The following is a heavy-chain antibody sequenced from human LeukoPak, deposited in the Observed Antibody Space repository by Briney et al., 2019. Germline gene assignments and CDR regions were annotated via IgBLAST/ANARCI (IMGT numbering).Heavy chain of an antibody. CDR2: ISGSGYNT. J-gene: IGHJ4*02. CDR3: AKDSYCGGDCYLDY. CDR1: GFTFSSYA. V-gene: IGHV3-23*01. Sequence: PGGSLRLSCAASGFTFSSYAMSWVRQAPGKGLEWVSAISGSGYNTYYADSVKGRFTISRDNFKNTLSLQMNSLRAEDTAVYYCAKDSYCGGDCYLDYWGQGTLVTVSS. D-gene: IGHD2-21*02.